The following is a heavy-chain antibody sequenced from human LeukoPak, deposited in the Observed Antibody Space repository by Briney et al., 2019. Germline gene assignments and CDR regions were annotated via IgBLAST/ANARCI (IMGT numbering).Heavy chain of an antibody. Sequence: SETLSLTCAVYGGSFSGYYWSWICQPPGKGLEWIGEINHSGSTNYNPSLKSRVTISVDTSKNQFSLKLSSVTAADTAVYYCARGLRGRTSHWGQGTMVTVSS. D-gene: IGHD1-14*01. V-gene: IGHV4-34*01. CDR1: GGSFSGYY. CDR3: ARGLRGRTSH. J-gene: IGHJ3*01. CDR2: INHSGST.